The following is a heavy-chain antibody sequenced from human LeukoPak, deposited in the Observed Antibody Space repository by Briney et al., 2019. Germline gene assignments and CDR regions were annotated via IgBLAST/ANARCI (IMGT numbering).Heavy chain of an antibody. J-gene: IGHJ5*01. CDR2: IYTSGST. CDR1: GGSISSYY. Sequence: SETLSLTCTVSGGSISSYYWSWIRQPAGKGLEWIGRIYTSGSTNYNPSLKSRVTMSVDTSKNQFSLKLSSVTAADTAVYYCARCRSYCSSTSCHYNWFDSWGQGTLVTVSS. V-gene: IGHV4-4*07. D-gene: IGHD2-2*01. CDR3: ARCRSYCSSTSCHYNWFDS.